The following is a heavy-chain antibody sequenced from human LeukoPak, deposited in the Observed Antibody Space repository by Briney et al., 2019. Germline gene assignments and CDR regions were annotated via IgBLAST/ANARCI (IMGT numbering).Heavy chain of an antibody. CDR2: MNPNSGKT. D-gene: IGHD6-6*01. V-gene: IGHV1-8*01. CDR3: ARGDSSSSTRYYYYYYMDV. J-gene: IGHJ6*03. Sequence: GASVKVSCKASGYTFTSYDINWVRQATGQGLEWMGWMNPNSGKTGYAQKFQGRVTMTRNTSVSTAYMELSSLRSEDTAVYYCARGDSSSSTRYYYYYYMDVWGKGTTVTVSS. CDR1: GYTFTSYD.